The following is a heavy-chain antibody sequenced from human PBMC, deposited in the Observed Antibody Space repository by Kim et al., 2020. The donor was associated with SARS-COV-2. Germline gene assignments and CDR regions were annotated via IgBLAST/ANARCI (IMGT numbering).Heavy chain of an antibody. CDR3: VKSQMSLGPGVYYFDY. CDR1: GYSFTNYW. V-gene: IGHV5-51*01. Sequence: GESLKISCKTSGYSFTNYWIGWVRQMPGKGLEYMGIIHPGEAETRYSPSFQGQVTISADKSINTAYLQWSSLKASDTAMYYCVKSQMSLGPGVYYFDYWGQGTLVTVSS. CDR2: IHPGEAET. D-gene: IGHD2-8*01. J-gene: IGHJ4*02.